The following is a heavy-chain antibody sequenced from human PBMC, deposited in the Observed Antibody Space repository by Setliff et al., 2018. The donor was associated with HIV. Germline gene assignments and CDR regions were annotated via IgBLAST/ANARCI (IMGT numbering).Heavy chain of an antibody. Sequence: GASVKVSCKASGYTFTSYYMHWVRRAPGQGLEWMGIINPSGGSTSYAQKFQGRVTMTRDTSTSTVYMELSSLRSEDTAVYYCARELYGDYTLDYWGQGTLVTVSS. CDR1: GYTFTSYY. CDR3: ARELYGDYTLDY. J-gene: IGHJ4*02. V-gene: IGHV1-46*01. D-gene: IGHD4-17*01. CDR2: INPSGGST.